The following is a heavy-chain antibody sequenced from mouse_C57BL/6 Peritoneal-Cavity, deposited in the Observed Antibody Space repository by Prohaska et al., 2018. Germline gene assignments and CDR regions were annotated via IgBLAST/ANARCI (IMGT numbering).Heavy chain of an antibody. V-gene: IGHV5-9*01. D-gene: IGHD1-1*01. Sequence: EVMLVESGGGLVKPGGSLKLSCAASGFTFSSYTMSWVRQTPEKRLEWFAIISGGGGNTYYPDSVKGRFTISRDNAKNTLYLQMSSLRSEDTALYYCARQGVTTVVATRWYFDVWGTGTTVTVSS. J-gene: IGHJ1*03. CDR3: ARQGVTTVVATRWYFDV. CDR2: ISGGGGNT. CDR1: GFTFSSYT.